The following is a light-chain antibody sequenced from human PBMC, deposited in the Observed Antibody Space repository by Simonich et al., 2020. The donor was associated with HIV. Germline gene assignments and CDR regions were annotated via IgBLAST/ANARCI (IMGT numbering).Light chain of an antibody. Sequence: QSALTQPASVSGSPGQSITISCTGTSRDVGSYNLVSWFQQHPGKAPKLMIYEGSQRPSGVSHRFSGSKSGNTASLTISGLQAEDEADYYCCSYAGSGTWVFGGGTKLTVL. CDR3: CSYAGSGTWV. V-gene: IGLV2-23*01. CDR2: EGS. J-gene: IGLJ3*02. CDR1: SRDVGSYNL.